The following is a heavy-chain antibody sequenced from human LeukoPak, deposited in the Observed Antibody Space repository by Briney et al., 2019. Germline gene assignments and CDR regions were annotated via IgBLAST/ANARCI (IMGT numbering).Heavy chain of an antibody. CDR3: AASGAAAGTWSLDY. CDR2: ITYDGTDK. J-gene: IGHJ4*02. D-gene: IGHD6-13*01. Sequence: GGSLRLSCAASGFTFSRYGMQWVRQAPGKGLEWVAIITYDGTDKNYADSVKGRFTISRDNSKNTLYLQMNSLRAEDTAVYYCAASGAAAGTWSLDYWGQGTLVTVSS. V-gene: IGHV3-30*03. CDR1: GFTFSRYG.